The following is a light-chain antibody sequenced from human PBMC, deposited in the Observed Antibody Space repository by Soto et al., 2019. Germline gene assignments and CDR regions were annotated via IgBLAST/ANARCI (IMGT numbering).Light chain of an antibody. CDR1: QTVSSNY. CDR2: GAS. J-gene: IGKJ2*02. V-gene: IGKV3-20*01. Sequence: EIVLTQSPGTLSLSPGERATLSCRAGQTVSSNYLAWYQQKPGQAPRLLIHGASNRATGIPARFSVSGSWTDLTLTTSRLEPDDAAVYYCQQFGSPWTFGQGTRREI. CDR3: QQFGSPWT.